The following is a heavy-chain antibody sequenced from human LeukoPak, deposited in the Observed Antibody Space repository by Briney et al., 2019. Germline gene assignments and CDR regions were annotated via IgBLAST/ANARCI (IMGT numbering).Heavy chain of an antibody. Sequence: GGSLRLSCAASGFTFTSYWIHWVRQVPGKGLEWVSRIDGDGSSRSYADSVQGRFTISRDNGKKTVFLQMNSLRAEDTAVYYCARDGFADYGDYYYYGMDVWGQGTTVTVSS. CDR3: ARDGFADYGDYYYYGMDV. CDR2: IDGDGSSR. J-gene: IGHJ6*02. D-gene: IGHD4-17*01. CDR1: GFTFTSYW. V-gene: IGHV3-74*01.